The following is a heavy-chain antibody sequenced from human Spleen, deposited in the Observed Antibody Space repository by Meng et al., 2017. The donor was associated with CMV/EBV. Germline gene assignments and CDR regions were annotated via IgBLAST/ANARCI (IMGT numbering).Heavy chain of an antibody. CDR2: IYPGDSDT. J-gene: IGHJ4*02. CDR3: ARGGSNYYDSSGYYYGSVAVGY. CDR1: GYSFSNYW. V-gene: IGHV5-51*01. Sequence: GESLKISCEGSGYSFSNYWIDWVRQMPGKGLEWMGIIYPGDSDTRYSPSFQGQVTISADKSISTAYLQWSSLKASDTAMYYCARGGSNYYDSSGYYYGSVAVGYWGQGTLVTVSS. D-gene: IGHD3-22*01.